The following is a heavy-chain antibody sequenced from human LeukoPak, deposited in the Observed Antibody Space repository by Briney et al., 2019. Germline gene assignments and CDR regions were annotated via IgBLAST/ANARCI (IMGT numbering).Heavy chain of an antibody. CDR3: ARVAQRITMVRGVRRLTPHYYFDY. D-gene: IGHD3-10*01. Sequence: PGGSLRLSCAASGFTFSDYYMSWIRQAPGKGLEWLSYIGSSVSFIYYADSVKGRFTISRDNTNNSLYLQMNSLRAEDTAVYYCARVAQRITMVRGVRRLTPHYYFDYWGQGTLVTVSS. CDR1: GFTFSDYY. V-gene: IGHV3-11*01. J-gene: IGHJ4*02. CDR2: IGSSVSFI.